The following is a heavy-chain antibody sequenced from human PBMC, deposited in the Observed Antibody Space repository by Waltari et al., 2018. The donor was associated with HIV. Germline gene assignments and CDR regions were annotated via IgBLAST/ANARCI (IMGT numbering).Heavy chain of an antibody. D-gene: IGHD2-15*01. CDR3: ARCETVVTPFINKYLGLDV. J-gene: IGHJ6*02. Sequence: EVQLVESGGKLVQPGGSLRLSCLASGFTFSDYSMNWVRQGPGKGVDWVAYISATGTTISYANSVKGRFTVSRDNVENSLYLDMSSLRAEDTGDYYCARCETVVTPFINKYLGLDVWGPGTTVTVSS. CDR1: GFTFSDYS. V-gene: IGHV3-48*01. CDR2: ISATGTTI.